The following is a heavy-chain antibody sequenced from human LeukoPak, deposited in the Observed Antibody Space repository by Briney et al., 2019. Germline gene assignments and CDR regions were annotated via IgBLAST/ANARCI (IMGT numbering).Heavy chain of an antibody. Sequence: GGSLRLSCAASGFTFSSYSLNWVRQAPGKGLEWVSSISSTSIYIYYADSVKGRFTISRDNAKNSLYLQMNSLRAEDTAVYYYARDSSSPYWYFNLWGRGTLVTVSS. CDR3: ARDSSSPYWYFNL. CDR1: GFTFSSYS. J-gene: IGHJ2*01. CDR2: ISSTSIYI. V-gene: IGHV3-21*01.